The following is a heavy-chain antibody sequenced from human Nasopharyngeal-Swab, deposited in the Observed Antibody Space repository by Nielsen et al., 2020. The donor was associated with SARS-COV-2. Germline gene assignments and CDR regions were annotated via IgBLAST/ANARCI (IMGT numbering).Heavy chain of an antibody. D-gene: IGHD1-7*01. CDR2: IKQDGSEK. V-gene: IGHV3-7*01. Sequence: LTLTCTFSGFSLSTSGMCVSWVRQAPGKGLEWVANIKQDGSEKYYVDSVKGRFTISRGNAKNSLYLQMNSLRAEDTAVYYCARDRELGYYMDVWGKGTTVTVSS. J-gene: IGHJ6*03. CDR1: GFSLSTSG. CDR3: ARDRELGYYMDV.